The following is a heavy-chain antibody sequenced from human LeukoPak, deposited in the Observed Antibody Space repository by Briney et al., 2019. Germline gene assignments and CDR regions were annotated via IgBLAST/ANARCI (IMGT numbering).Heavy chain of an antibody. J-gene: IGHJ4*02. CDR3: AKDQGYGDQVLDY. CDR1: GLTFSSYG. Sequence: GGSLRLSCAASGLTFSSYGMHWVRQAPGKGLEWVAVISYDGSNKYYADSVKGRFTISRDNSKNTLYLQMNSLRAEDTAVYYCAKDQGYGDQVLDYWGQGTLVTVSS. D-gene: IGHD4-17*01. V-gene: IGHV3-30*18. CDR2: ISYDGSNK.